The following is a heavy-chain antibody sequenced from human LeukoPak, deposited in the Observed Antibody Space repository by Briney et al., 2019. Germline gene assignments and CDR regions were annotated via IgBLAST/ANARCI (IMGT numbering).Heavy chain of an antibody. Sequence: PSETLSLTCAVYGGSFSDYYWSWIRQPPGKGLEWIGEINHSGSTNYNPSRKSRITISVDTSKNHFSLRLSSVTAADTAVYYCAVAYYYYNLDVWGQGTTVTVSS. CDR2: INHSGST. CDR1: GGSFSDYY. CDR3: AVAYYYYNLDV. V-gene: IGHV4-34*01. J-gene: IGHJ6*02. D-gene: IGHD5-12*01.